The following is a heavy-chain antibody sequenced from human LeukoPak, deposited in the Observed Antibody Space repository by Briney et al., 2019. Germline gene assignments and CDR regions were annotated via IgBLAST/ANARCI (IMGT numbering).Heavy chain of an antibody. CDR3: AIDPYYYGSGGYYYYGMDV. D-gene: IGHD3-10*01. Sequence: GGSLRLSCAASGFTFSSYSMNWVRQAPGKGLEWVSSISSSSSYIYYADSVKGRFTISRDNAKNSLYLQMNSLRAGDTAVYYCAIDPYYYGSGGYYYYGMDVWGQGTTVTVSS. V-gene: IGHV3-21*01. CDR1: GFTFSSYS. CDR2: ISSSSSYI. J-gene: IGHJ6*02.